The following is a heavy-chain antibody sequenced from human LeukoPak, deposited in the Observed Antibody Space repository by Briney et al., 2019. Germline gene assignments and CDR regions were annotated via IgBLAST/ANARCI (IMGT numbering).Heavy chain of an antibody. J-gene: IGHJ4*02. Sequence: GGSLRLSCAASGFTFSSYDMSWVRQAPGKGLDWVSAISGDGSSTYYADSVKGRFTISRDNSKNTLYLQMNSMRADDTAVYYCARATFSSGYYYYHWGQGTLVTVSS. CDR1: GFTFSSYD. D-gene: IGHD3-22*01. CDR2: ISGDGSST. CDR3: ARATFSSGYYYYH. V-gene: IGHV3-23*01.